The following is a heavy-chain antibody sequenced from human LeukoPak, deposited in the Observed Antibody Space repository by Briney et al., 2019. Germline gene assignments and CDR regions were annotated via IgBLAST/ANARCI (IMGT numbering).Heavy chain of an antibody. CDR1: GYSFTDYY. Sequence: GASVKVSCKASGYSFTDYYMHWVRQAPGQGLEWMGWINPYNGGTKYAQKFQGRVTMTRDTSINTAYMELTGLTSDDTAVYYCATGGVLVVPYYLDYWGQGTLVTVSS. CDR2: INPYNGGT. V-gene: IGHV1-2*02. CDR3: ATGGVLVVPYYLDY. D-gene: IGHD2-8*02. J-gene: IGHJ4*02.